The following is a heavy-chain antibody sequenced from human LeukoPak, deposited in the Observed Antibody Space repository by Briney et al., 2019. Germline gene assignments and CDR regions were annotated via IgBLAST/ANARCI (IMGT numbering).Heavy chain of an antibody. J-gene: IGHJ5*02. D-gene: IGHD3-3*01. Sequence: SETLSITCAVYGGSFSGYYWSWIRQPPGKGLEWIGEISHSGSTNYNPSLKSRVTISVDTSKNQFSLKLSSVTAADTAVYYCAGSPRIFGVVIMGDWFDPWGQGTLVTVSS. CDR2: ISHSGST. CDR3: AGSPRIFGVVIMGDWFDP. CDR1: GGSFSGYY. V-gene: IGHV4-34*01.